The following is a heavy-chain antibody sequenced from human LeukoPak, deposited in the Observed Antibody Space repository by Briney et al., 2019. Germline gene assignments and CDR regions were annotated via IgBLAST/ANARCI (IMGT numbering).Heavy chain of an antibody. CDR1: GFTFSNYG. J-gene: IGHJ4*02. Sequence: GGSLRLSCAASGFTFSNYGMNWVRQAPGKGLEWVSTISGNGGETYHADSVKGRFTISRDNSKNTLYLQMNSLRAEDTAVYYCARRAGAYSHPYDYWGQGTLVTVSS. CDR3: ARRAGAYSHPYDY. CDR2: ISGNGGET. V-gene: IGHV3-23*01. D-gene: IGHD4/OR15-4a*01.